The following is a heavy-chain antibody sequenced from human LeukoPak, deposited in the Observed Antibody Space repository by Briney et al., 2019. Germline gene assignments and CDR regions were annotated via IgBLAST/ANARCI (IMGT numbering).Heavy chain of an antibody. D-gene: IGHD5-24*01. CDR3: ARDPRTEDGYNLRGFDY. V-gene: IGHV1-24*01. J-gene: IGHJ4*02. CDR2: FDPEDGET. Sequence: ASVKVSCKVSGYTLTELSMHWVRQAPGKGLEWMGGFDPEDGETGHAQRFQGRVTMTTDTSTSTAYMDLRSLRSDDTAVYYCARDPRTEDGYNLRGFDYWGQGTLVTVSS. CDR1: GYTLTELS.